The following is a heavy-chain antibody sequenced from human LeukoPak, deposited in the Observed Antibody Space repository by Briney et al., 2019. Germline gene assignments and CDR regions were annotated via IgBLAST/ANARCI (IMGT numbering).Heavy chain of an antibody. CDR1: GFTFDDYD. J-gene: IGHJ4*02. Sequence: PGGSLRLSCAASGFTFDDYDMNWVHQAPGKGLEWVSGINWNGGSTGYADSVKGRFTISRGNAKNSLYLQMNSLRAEDTALYYCARDLPQIEYWGQGTLVTVSS. CDR2: INWNGGST. CDR3: ARDLPQIEY. V-gene: IGHV3-20*04. D-gene: IGHD3-22*01.